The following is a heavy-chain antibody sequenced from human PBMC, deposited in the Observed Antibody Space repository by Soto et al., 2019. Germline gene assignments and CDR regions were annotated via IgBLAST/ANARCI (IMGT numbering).Heavy chain of an antibody. J-gene: IGHJ4*02. CDR1: GASISSSDW. CDR2: IYHGGTT. V-gene: IGHV4-4*02. Sequence: QVQLQESGPGLVMPSGTLSLTCAVSGASISSSDWWNWVRQPPGKGLEWIGEIYHGGTTIYNQSLNSRVSISIDESKNHFSLKLTSVTAADTAVYYCARDFKAPNDAWAFDYWGQGILVTVSS. CDR3: ARDFKAPNDAWAFDY. D-gene: IGHD3-16*01.